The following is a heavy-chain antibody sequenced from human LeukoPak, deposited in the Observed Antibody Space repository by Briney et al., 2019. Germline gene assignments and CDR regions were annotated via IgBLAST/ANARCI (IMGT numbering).Heavy chain of an antibody. CDR2: IYYSGST. J-gene: IGHJ1*01. V-gene: IGHV4-31*03. CDR3: ARGIGVYYYDSSGYYPSGYFQH. Sequence: SETLSLTCTVSGGSISSGGYYWSWIRQRPGKGLEWIGYIYYSGSTYYNPSLKSRVTISVDTSKNQFSLKLSSVTAADTAVYYCARGIGVYYYDSSGYYPSGYFQHWGQGTLVTVSS. CDR1: GGSISSGGYY. D-gene: IGHD3-22*01.